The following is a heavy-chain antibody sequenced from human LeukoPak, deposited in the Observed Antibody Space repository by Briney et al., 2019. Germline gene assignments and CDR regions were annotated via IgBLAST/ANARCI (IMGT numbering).Heavy chain of an antibody. J-gene: IGHJ6*02. D-gene: IGHD3-10*01. CDR1: GFIFNNYG. CDR2: IYSGGST. V-gene: IGHV3-NL1*01. CDR3: ASPGAQTYYYYYGMDV. Sequence: GRSLRLSCAASGFIFNNYGMHWVRQAPGKGLEWVSVIYSGGSTYYADSVKGRFTISKDNSKNTLYLQMNSLRAEDTAVYYCASPGAQTYYYYYGMDVWGQGTTVTVSS.